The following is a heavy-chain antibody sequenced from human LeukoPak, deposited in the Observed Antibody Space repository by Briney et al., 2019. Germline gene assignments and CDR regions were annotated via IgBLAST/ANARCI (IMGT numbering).Heavy chain of an antibody. CDR1: GGSISSSSYY. D-gene: IGHD4-17*01. CDR3: ARSLWRTTGGDYFDY. V-gene: IGHV4-39*01. CDR2: IYYSGST. Sequence: PSETPSLTCTVSGGSISSSSYYWGWIRQPPGKGLEWIGSIYYSGSTYYNPSLKSRVTISVDTSKNQFSLKLSSVTAADTAVYYCARSLWRTTGGDYFDYWGQGTLVTVSS. J-gene: IGHJ4*02.